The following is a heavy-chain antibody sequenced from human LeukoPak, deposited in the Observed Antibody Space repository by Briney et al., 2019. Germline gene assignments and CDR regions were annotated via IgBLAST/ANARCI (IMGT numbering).Heavy chain of an antibody. J-gene: IGHJ4*02. D-gene: IGHD6-13*01. CDR1: GFIFSNYW. CDR2: IKQDGSEK. CDR3: ARDSSSPL. Sequence: GGPLRLSCATSGFIFSNYWMSWVRQAPGKGLEWVANIKQDGSEKYYVDSVKGRFIISRDNAKNSLYLQMNSLRAEDTAVYYCARDSSSPLWGQGTLVTVS. V-gene: IGHV3-7*03.